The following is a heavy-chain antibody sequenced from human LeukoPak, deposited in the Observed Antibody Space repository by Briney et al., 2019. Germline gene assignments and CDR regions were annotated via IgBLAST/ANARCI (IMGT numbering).Heavy chain of an antibody. CDR1: GFTFDDYG. CDR2: INWNGGST. V-gene: IGHV3-20*04. CDR3: ARGPISVTTPFYFDY. J-gene: IGHJ4*02. D-gene: IGHD4-17*01. Sequence: GGSLRLSCAASGFTFDDYGMSWVRQAPGKGLEWVSGINWNGGSTGYADSVKGRFTISRDNAKNSLYLQMNSLRAEDTALYYCARGPISVTTPFYFDYWGQGTLVTVSS.